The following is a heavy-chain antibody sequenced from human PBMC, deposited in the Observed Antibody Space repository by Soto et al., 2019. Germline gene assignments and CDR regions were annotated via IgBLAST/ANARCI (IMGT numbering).Heavy chain of an antibody. Sequence: QVQLQESGPGLVKPSQTLSLTCTVSGGSISSGGYYWSWIRQHPGKGLEWIGYIYYSGSTFYTPTPKGRVTISVDTSKNQFSPNLSSVTAADKAGYYCAREKGYSYGPHYFDYWGQGTLVTVSS. CDR2: IYYSGST. V-gene: IGHV4-31*03. J-gene: IGHJ4*02. D-gene: IGHD5-18*01. CDR3: AREKGYSYGPHYFDY. CDR1: GGSISSGGYY.